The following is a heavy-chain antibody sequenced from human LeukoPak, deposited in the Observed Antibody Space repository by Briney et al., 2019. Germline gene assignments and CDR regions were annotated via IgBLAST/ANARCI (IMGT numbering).Heavy chain of an antibody. CDR2: IYWNDDK. Sequence: TLSLTCAVSGYSISSGYYWGWIRQPPGKALEWLALIYWNDDKRYSPSLKSRLTITKDTPKNQVVLTMTNMDPVDTATYYCAHSTSPHCSSTSCLNWFDPWGQGTLVTVSS. CDR1: GYSISSGYYW. V-gene: IGHV2-5*01. CDR3: AHSTSPHCSSTSCLNWFDP. D-gene: IGHD2-2*01. J-gene: IGHJ5*02.